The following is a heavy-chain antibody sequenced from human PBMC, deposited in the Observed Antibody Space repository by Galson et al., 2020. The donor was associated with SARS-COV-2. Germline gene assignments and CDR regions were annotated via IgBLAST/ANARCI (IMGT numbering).Heavy chain of an antibody. Sequence: SGPTLVKPTQTLTMTCTFSGFSLSTSGMCVSWIRQPPGKALEWLARIDWDDDKYYSTSLKTRLTISKDTSKNQVVLTMTNMDPVDTATYYCARIPTQSSGYYFDYWGQGTLVTVSS. D-gene: IGHD3-22*01. CDR3: ARIPTQSSGYYFDY. J-gene: IGHJ4*02. CDR1: GFSLSTSGMC. CDR2: IDWDDDK. V-gene: IGHV2-70*11.